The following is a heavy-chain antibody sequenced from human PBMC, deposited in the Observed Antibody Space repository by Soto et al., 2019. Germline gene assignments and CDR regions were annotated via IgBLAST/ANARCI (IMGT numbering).Heavy chain of an antibody. D-gene: IGHD5-18*01. CDR3: ARTRGYSYGYADY. J-gene: IGHJ4*02. CDR1: GYTFTSYG. V-gene: IGHV1-18*01. Sequence: ASVKVSCKAAGYTFTSYGISWVRQAPGQGLEWMGWITTNNANTNYAQNLQGRVTMSTDTSTSTAYMELRSLRSDDTAVYYCARTRGYSYGYADYWGQGTLVTAPQ. CDR2: ITTNNANT.